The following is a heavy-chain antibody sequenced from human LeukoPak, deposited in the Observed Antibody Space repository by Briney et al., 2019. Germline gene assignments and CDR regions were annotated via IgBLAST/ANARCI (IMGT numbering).Heavy chain of an antibody. D-gene: IGHD6-6*01. Sequence: SETLSLTCTVSGGSISSYYWSWIRQPPGKGLEWIGYIYTSGSTNYNPSLKSRVTISVDTSKNQFSLKLSSVTAADTAVYYCASTEYSSSYNWFDPWGQGTLVTVYS. CDR3: ASTEYSSSYNWFDP. J-gene: IGHJ5*02. V-gene: IGHV4-4*09. CDR1: GGSISSYY. CDR2: IYTSGST.